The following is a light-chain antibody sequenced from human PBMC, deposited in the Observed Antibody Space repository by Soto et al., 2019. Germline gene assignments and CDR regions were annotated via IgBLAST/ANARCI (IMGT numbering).Light chain of an antibody. CDR3: QQYDSYSWT. Sequence: DIQMTQSPSTLSASVGERVTITCRASQSVTNWLAWYQQKPGKAPKLLIYDVSSLESGVPSRFSGSGSGTEFILTISGLKNEDFATYYCQQYDSYSWTFGQGTRLEIK. J-gene: IGKJ5*01. CDR2: DVS. CDR1: QSVTNW. V-gene: IGKV1-5*01.